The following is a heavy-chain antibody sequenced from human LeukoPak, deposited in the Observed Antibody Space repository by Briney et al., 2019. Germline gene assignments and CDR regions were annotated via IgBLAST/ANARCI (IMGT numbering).Heavy chain of an antibody. Sequence: ASVTVSCKASGYTFSDYHIHWVRQAPGQGLEWMGWINPNNGGTNYAQKFQGRVTMTRDTSISTAYMDLSSLRSDDTAVYYCARDSDSGGIYLYYFDYWGQGTLVTVSS. CDR2: INPNNGGT. D-gene: IGHD2-15*01. V-gene: IGHV1-2*02. J-gene: IGHJ4*02. CDR1: GYTFSDYH. CDR3: ARDSDSGGIYLYYFDY.